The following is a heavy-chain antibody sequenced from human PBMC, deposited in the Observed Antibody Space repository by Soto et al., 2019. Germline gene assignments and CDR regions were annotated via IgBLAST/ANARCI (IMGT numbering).Heavy chain of an antibody. J-gene: IGHJ4*02. V-gene: IGHV3-23*01. CDR2: IGPTGISS. CDR1: GFTFSNFG. D-gene: IGHD2-15*01. Sequence: EVQLLESGGGLVRPGGSLRLSRAASGFTFSNFGMGWVRQVPGKGLEWVSTIGPTGISSHFADSVKARFIISRDNSKNTLSLEMNSLRVEDTAVFYCVKAGDWWSFDHWGQGTLVTVSS. CDR3: VKAGDWWSFDH.